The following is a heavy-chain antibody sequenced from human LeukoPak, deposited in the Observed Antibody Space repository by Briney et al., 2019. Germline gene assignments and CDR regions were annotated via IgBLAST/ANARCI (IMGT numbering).Heavy chain of an antibody. CDR3: ARVWYSTYFDS. Sequence: GGSLRLSCAASGFTVIDNYMSWVRQAPGKGLEWVSGIYSGGSTYYADSVKGRFTISRDNSKNTVYLQMNSLRAEDTAVYYCARVWYSTYFDSWGQGTLVTVSS. CDR1: GFTVIDNY. J-gene: IGHJ4*02. CDR2: IYSGGST. V-gene: IGHV3-53*01. D-gene: IGHD6-13*01.